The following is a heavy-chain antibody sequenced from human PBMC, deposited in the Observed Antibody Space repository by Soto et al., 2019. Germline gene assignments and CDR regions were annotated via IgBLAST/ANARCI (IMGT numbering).Heavy chain of an antibody. CDR2: ISAYNGNT. D-gene: IGHD2-8*01. V-gene: IGHV1-18*04. Sequence: ASVKVSCKASGYTFTSYYMHWVRQAPGQGLEWMGWISAYNGNTNYAQKLQGRVTMTTDTSTSTAYMELRSLRSDDTAVYYCARGPPNGNWFDPWGQGTLVTVSS. CDR3: ARGPPNGNWFDP. J-gene: IGHJ5*02. CDR1: GYTFTSYY.